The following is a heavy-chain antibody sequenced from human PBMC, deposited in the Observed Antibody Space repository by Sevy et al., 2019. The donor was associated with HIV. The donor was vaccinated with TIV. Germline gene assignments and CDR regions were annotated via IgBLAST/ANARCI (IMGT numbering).Heavy chain of an antibody. CDR2: VSWNSRNI. CDR3: AKDINRGCDGINCYPYYYYFYGLDV. CDR1: GFPFNDHG. D-gene: IGHD2-21*01. V-gene: IGHV3-9*01. Sequence: GGSLRLSCAASGFPFNDHGMHWVRQVPGKGLEWVSAVSWNSRNIGYADSVKGGFTISRDNANHFLYLEMNSLGPEDTAFYYCAKDINRGCDGINCYPYYYYFYGLDVWGQGTTVTVSS. J-gene: IGHJ6*02.